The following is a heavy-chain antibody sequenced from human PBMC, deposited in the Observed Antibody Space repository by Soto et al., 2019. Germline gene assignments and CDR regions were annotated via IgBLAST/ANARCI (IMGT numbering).Heavy chain of an antibody. J-gene: IGHJ4*02. V-gene: IGHV4-4*07. CDR1: GDSLSTYY. Sequence: QVQLQESGPGLVRPSETLSLTCTVSGDSLSTYYWSWIRQPAGERLEWIGRIHDTGSTNYNPSLRIQITMSVDTSKNQFSLRVNSVTAAYTAVYYCARESVSGTYRFDSWGQGTLVTVSS. CDR2: IHDTGST. D-gene: IGHD3-16*02. CDR3: ARESVSGTYRFDS.